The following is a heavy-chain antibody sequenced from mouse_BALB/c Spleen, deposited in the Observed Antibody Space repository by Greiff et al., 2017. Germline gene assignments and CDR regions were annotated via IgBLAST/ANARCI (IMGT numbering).Heavy chain of an antibody. CDR1: GFTFSDYY. CDR2: ISDGGSYT. V-gene: IGHV5-4*02. J-gene: IGHJ3*01. D-gene: IGHD1-1*01. Sequence: EVNVVESGGGLVKPGGSLKLSCAASGFTFSDYYMYWVRQTPEKRLEWVATISDGGSYTYYPDSVKGRFTISRDNAKNNLYLQMSSLKSEDTAMYYCARGFHYYGSSSWFAYWGQGTLVTVSA. CDR3: ARGFHYYGSSSWFAY.